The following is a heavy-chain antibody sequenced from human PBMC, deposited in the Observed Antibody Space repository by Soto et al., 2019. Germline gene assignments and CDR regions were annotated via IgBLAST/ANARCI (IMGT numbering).Heavy chain of an antibody. CDR2: INPSGGST. CDR3: ARDITMIVVGGGYYYGMDV. J-gene: IGHJ6*02. V-gene: IGHV1-46*01. CDR1: GYTFTSYY. Sequence: ASVKVSCKASGYTFTSYYMHWVRQAPGQGLEWMGIINPSGGSTSYAQKFQGRVTMTRDTSTSTVYMELSSLRSEDTAVYYCARDITMIVVGGGYYYGMDVWGQGTTVTVSS. D-gene: IGHD3-22*01.